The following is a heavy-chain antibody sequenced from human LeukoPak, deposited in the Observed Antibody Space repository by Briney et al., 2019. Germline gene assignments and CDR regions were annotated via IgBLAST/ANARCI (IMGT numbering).Heavy chain of an antibody. CDR3: ARDRGRVPDAFDI. D-gene: IGHD3-10*01. V-gene: IGHV3-53*01. J-gene: IGHJ3*02. CDR2: IYSGGST. CDR1: GFTVSSNY. Sequence: GRSLRLSCAASGFTVSSNYMNWVRQAPGKGLEWVSVIYSGGSTYYADSVKGRFTISRDNSKNTLSLQMNSLRAEDTSVYYCARDRGRVPDAFDIWGQGTMVTVSS.